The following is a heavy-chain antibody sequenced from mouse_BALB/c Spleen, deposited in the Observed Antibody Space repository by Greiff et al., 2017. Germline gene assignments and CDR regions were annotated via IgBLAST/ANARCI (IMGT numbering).Heavy chain of an antibody. Sequence: VQLQQSGAELMKPGASVKISCKATGYTFSSYWIEWVKQRPGHGLEWIGEILPGSGSTNYNEKFKGKATFTADTSSNTAYMQLSSLTSEDSAVYYCARGDYGNYGGFDYWGQGTTLTVSS. D-gene: IGHD2-1*01. V-gene: IGHV1-9*01. CDR2: ILPGSGST. CDR3: ARGDYGNYGGFDY. CDR1: GYTFSSYW. J-gene: IGHJ2*01.